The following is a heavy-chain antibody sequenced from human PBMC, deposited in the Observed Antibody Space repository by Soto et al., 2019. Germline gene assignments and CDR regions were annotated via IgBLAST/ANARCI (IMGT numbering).Heavy chain of an antibody. D-gene: IGHD6-6*01. CDR1: GFTFSFYG. V-gene: IGHV3-30*18. Sequence: QVHLVESGGGVVQPGRSLRLSCAASGFTFSFYGMHWVRQAPGKGLEWVAVISDDASKKFYADSVKGRFTISRDNSKNTVYLEMNSLRADDTAVYYCAKDEKYLGVDVWCQGTTVTVSS. J-gene: IGHJ6*02. CDR2: ISDDASKK. CDR3: AKDEKYLGVDV.